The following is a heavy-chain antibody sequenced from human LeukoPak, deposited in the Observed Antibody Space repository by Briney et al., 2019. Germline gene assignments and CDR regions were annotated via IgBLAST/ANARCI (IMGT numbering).Heavy chain of an antibody. CDR2: ISYDGSNK. CDR1: GFTFSSYA. D-gene: IGHD1-7*01. J-gene: IGHJ4*02. Sequence: GSLRLSCAASGFTFSSYAMHWVRQAPGKGLEWVAVISYDGSNKYYADSVKGRFTISRDNSKNTLYLQMNSLKAEDTAVYYCARDSNYAWYYFDYWGQGTLVTVSS. V-gene: IGHV3-30*04. CDR3: ARDSNYAWYYFDY.